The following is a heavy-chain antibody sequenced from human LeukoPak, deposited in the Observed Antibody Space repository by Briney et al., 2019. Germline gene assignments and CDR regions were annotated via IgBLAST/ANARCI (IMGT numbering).Heavy chain of an antibody. Sequence: QPGRSLRLSCAASGFTFSSYAMHWVRQAPGKGLEWVAVISYDGSNKYYADSVKGRFTISRDNSKNTLYLQMNSLRAEDTAVYYCAREPFWSGYYSNLHFDYWGQGTLVTVPS. CDR1: GFTFSSYA. CDR2: ISYDGSNK. J-gene: IGHJ4*02. CDR3: AREPFWSGYYSNLHFDY. V-gene: IGHV3-30-3*01. D-gene: IGHD3-3*01.